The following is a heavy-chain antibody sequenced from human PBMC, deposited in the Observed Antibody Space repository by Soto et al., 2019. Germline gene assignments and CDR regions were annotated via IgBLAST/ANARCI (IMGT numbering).Heavy chain of an antibody. Sequence: ESGGGVVQPGRSLRLSCAASGFTFSSYGMHWVRQAPGKGLEWVAVISYDGSNKYYADAVKGRFTISRDNSKNTLYLQMNRLRAEDTALYYCAKDSAGLEVGATTRAWVWVGSNFDYWGQGTLVTVSS. D-gene: IGHD1-26*01. CDR2: ISYDGSNK. CDR1: GFTFSSYG. J-gene: IGHJ4*02. CDR3: AKDSAGLEVGATTRAWVWVGSNFDY. V-gene: IGHV3-30*18.